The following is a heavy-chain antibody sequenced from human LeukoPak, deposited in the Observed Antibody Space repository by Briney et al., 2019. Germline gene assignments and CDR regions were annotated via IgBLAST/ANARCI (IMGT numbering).Heavy chain of an antibody. CDR1: GFTFSRYG. CDR2: ISSSGSPI. Sequence: GGSLRLSCAASGFTFSRYGMHWVRQAPGKGLEWVSYISSSGSPIYYADSVKGRFTISRDNAKNSLFLQMNSLRAEDTAVYYCARGSFLITFGGFIGWGQGTLVTVSS. J-gene: IGHJ4*02. V-gene: IGHV3-48*03. CDR3: ARGSFLITFGGFIG. D-gene: IGHD3-16*02.